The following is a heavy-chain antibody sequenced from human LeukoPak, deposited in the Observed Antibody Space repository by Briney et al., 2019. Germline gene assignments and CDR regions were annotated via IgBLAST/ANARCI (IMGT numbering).Heavy chain of an antibody. J-gene: IGHJ6*02. CDR3: ARDSTMVRGVIDSDGMDV. CDR2: IYYSGYT. Sequence: SETLSLTCTVSGGSISSYYWSWIRQTPGKGLEWIGYIYYSGYTNYNPSLKSRVTMSVDTSKNQFALKLSSVTAADTAVYYCARDSTMVRGVIDSDGMDVWGQGTTVTISS. CDR1: GGSISSYY. V-gene: IGHV4-59*13. D-gene: IGHD3-10*01.